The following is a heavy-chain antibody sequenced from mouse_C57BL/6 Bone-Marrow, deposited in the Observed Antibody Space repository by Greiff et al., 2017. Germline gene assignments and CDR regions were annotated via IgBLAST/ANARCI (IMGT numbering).Heavy chain of an antibody. CDR1: GYTFTGYW. CDR2: LLPGSGST. V-gene: IGHV1-9*01. J-gene: IGHJ4*01. CDR3: ARWDGYPYCYDMDN. D-gene: IGHD2-3*01. Sequence: VQLQQSGAELMKPGASVKLSCKATGYTFTGYWLEWVKQRPGHGLEWIGELLPGSGSTNYNAKFKGKATFTADTSSNTASMQLRSLTTEECDIYYCARWDGYPYCYDMDNGDQGTSVTVSS.